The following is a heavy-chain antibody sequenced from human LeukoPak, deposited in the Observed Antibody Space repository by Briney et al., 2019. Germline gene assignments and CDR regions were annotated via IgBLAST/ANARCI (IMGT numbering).Heavy chain of an antibody. CDR3: ARGLRSCYKPQYYYDSSGYCDDAFDI. V-gene: IGHV1-8*01. D-gene: IGHD3-22*01. CDR2: MNPNSGNT. Sequence: ASVKVSCKASGYTFTSYDINWVRQATGQGLEWMGWMNPNSGNTGYAQKFQGRVTMTRNTSISTAYMELSSLRSEDTAVYYCARGLRSCYKPQYYYDSSGYCDDAFDIWGQGAMVTVSS. J-gene: IGHJ3*02. CDR1: GYTFTSYD.